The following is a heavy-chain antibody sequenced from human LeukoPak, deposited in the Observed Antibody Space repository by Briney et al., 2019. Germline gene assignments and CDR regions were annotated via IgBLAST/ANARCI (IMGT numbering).Heavy chain of an antibody. D-gene: IGHD3-22*01. J-gene: IGHJ4*02. V-gene: IGHV3-23*01. CDR1: GFTFSNYW. CDR3: AKEVFTTTNYFDY. Sequence: GGSLRLSCAASGFTFSNYWIHWVRQAPAKGLEWVSAISGSGGSTYYADSEKGRFTISRDNSKNTLYLQMNSLRAEDTAVYYCAKEVFTTTNYFDYWGQGTLVTVSS. CDR2: ISGSGGST.